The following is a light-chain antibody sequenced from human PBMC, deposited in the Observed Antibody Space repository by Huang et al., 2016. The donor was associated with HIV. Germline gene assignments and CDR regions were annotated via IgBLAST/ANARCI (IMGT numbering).Light chain of an antibody. CDR3: QHYDNLRT. CDR2: DAS. Sequence: DIQMTQSPSSLSASVGDRVTITCQASQEISNYLNWYQQKPGKAPELLIYDASNLETGVSARFSGSGSGTDFTFTISSLQPEDIATYYCQHYDNLRTFGQGTKVEIK. V-gene: IGKV1-33*01. J-gene: IGKJ1*01. CDR1: QEISNY.